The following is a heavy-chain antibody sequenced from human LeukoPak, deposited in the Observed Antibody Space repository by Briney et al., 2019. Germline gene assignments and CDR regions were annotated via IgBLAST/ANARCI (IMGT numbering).Heavy chain of an antibody. J-gene: IGHJ4*02. CDR2: IYYSGST. D-gene: IGHD1-14*01. Sequence: SETLSLTCTVSDGSISSSSYYWGWIRQPPGKGLEWIGSIYYSGSTYYTPSLKSRVTISVDTSKNQFSLKLSSVTAADTAVYYCARGERPGLDYWGQGTLVTVSS. V-gene: IGHV4-39*01. CDR1: DGSISSSSYY. CDR3: ARGERPGLDY.